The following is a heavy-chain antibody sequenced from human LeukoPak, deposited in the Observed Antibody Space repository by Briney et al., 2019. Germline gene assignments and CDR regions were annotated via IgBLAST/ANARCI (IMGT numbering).Heavy chain of an antibody. CDR2: IVVGSGNT. CDR3: AAGGRYYYGFDY. J-gene: IGHJ4*02. V-gene: IGHV1-58*02. CDR1: GFTFTTSA. D-gene: IGHD3-10*01. Sequence: ASVKVSCKPSGFTFTTSAMQWVRQARGQRLEWIGWIVVGSGNTNYAQKFQERVTISRDVSTSTAYMELCSLRSEDTAVYYCAAGGRYYYGFDYWGQGTLVTVSS.